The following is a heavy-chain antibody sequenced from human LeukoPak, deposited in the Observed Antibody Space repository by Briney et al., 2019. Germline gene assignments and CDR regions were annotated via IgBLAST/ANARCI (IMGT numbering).Heavy chain of an antibody. V-gene: IGHV5-10-1*01. Sequence: GGPLRLSCKGSGYSFTSYWSTWVRQVPGKDLEGMGRSDPSDSYTNYSPSFQAHVTISADKSISTAYLQWSSLKASDTAMYYCARGYCTGGNCFSTFDYWGQGTLVTVSS. J-gene: IGHJ4*02. CDR3: ARGYCTGGNCFSTFDY. CDR1: GYSFTSYW. D-gene: IGHD2-15*01. CDR2: SDPSDSYT.